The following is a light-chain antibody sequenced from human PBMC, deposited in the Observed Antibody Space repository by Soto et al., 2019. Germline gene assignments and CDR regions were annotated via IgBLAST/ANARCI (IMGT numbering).Light chain of an antibody. CDR3: QVWGSNADPYVV. V-gene: IGLV3-21*04. CDR2: NDG. Sequence: SYELTQHPSVSLAPGETAKITCGGNNIGGKSVHWYQWKPGQAPTLLIYNDGDRPSGIPERFSGSNSGNMATLTVSRVEAGDEPDYYCQVWGSNADPYVVFGGGTKVTVL. CDR1: NIGGKS. J-gene: IGLJ2*01.